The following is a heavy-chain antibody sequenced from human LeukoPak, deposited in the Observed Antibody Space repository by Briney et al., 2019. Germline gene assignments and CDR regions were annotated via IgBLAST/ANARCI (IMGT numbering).Heavy chain of an antibody. D-gene: IGHD2/OR15-2a*01. CDR1: GFTFSSYA. CDR3: AKDYLENNWFDP. J-gene: IGHJ5*02. CDR2: ISGSGGST. V-gene: IGHV3-23*01. Sequence: GRSLRLSCAASGFTFSSYAMSWVRQAPGKGLEWVSAISGSGGSTYYADSVKGRFTISRDNSKNTLYLQMNSLRAEDTAVYYCAKDYLENNWFDPWGQGTLVTVSS.